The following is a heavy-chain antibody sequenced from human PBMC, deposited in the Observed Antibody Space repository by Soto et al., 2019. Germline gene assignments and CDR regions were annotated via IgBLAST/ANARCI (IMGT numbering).Heavy chain of an antibody. J-gene: IGHJ4*02. CDR2: IYYSGST. CDR1: GGSISSSSYY. CDR3: ARAWEWGPYY. D-gene: IGHD3-3*01. Sequence: PSETLSLTCTVSGGSISSSSYYWGWIRQPPGKGLEWIGSIYYSGSTYYNPSLKSRVTISVDTSKNQFSLKLSSVTAADTAVYYCARAWEWGPYYWGQGTLVTVSS. V-gene: IGHV4-39*01.